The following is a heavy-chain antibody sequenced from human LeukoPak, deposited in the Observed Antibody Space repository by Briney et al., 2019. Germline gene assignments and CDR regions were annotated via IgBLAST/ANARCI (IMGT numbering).Heavy chain of an antibody. V-gene: IGHV1-18*01. CDR2: ISAYNGNT. Sequence: ASVKVSCKASGYTFTNYGISWVRQAPGQGLEWMGWISAYNGNTNYAQKLQGRVTMTTDTSTSTAYMELRSLRSDDTAVYYCAREPTRYNWNDPFFDYWGQGALVTVSP. D-gene: IGHD1-1*01. CDR1: GYTFTNYG. J-gene: IGHJ4*02. CDR3: AREPTRYNWNDPFFDY.